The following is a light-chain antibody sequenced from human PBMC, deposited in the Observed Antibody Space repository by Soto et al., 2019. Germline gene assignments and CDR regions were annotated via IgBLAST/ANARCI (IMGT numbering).Light chain of an antibody. CDR3: QKYSSVPV. Sequence: DIQMTQSPTSLSASVGDRVTITCRASQDIRNFVAWYQQKPGKAPKLLIYAASTLQSGVPSRFSGSGYGTDFTLTINSLQHEDVATYSCQKYSSVPVFGPGTKGEIK. CDR1: QDIRNF. CDR2: AAS. V-gene: IGKV1-27*01. J-gene: IGKJ3*01.